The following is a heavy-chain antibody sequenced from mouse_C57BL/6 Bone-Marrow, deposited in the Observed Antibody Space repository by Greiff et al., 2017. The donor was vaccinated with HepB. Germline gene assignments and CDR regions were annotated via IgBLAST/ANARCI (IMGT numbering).Heavy chain of an antibody. Sequence: QVTLKESGPGILQPSQTLSLTCSFSGFSLSTFGMGVGWIRQPSGKGLEWLAHIWWDDDKYYNPALKSRLTISKDTSKHQVFLKIANVDTADTATYYCAREDYGSSYWYFDVWGTGTTVTVSS. D-gene: IGHD1-1*01. CDR1: GFSLSTFGMG. CDR3: AREDYGSSYWYFDV. V-gene: IGHV8-8*01. J-gene: IGHJ1*03. CDR2: IWWDDDK.